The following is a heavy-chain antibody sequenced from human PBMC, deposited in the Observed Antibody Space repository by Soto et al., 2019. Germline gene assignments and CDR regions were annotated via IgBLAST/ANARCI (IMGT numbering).Heavy chain of an antibody. D-gene: IGHD6-19*01. Sequence: SETLSLTCGVSDYSISSGYYWGWIRQPPGKGLEWIGGIYHSGSTYYSPSLQRRVTISVDTSKNHFSLKLRSLTAADTAVYYCARVVSVAGAHFDYWGQGALVTVSS. CDR2: IYHSGST. J-gene: IGHJ4*02. V-gene: IGHV4-38-2*01. CDR1: DYSISSGYY. CDR3: ARVVSVAGAHFDY.